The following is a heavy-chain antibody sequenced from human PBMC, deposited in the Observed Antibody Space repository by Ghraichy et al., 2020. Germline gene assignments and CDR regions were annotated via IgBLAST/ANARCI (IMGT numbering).Heavy chain of an antibody. CDR1: GGSISSQY. D-gene: IGHD3-16*01. CDR2: IYYSGS. V-gene: IGHV4-59*11. J-gene: IGHJ4*02. Sequence: SETLSLTCSVSGGSISSQYWNWIRQPPGKGLEWLGYIYYSGSHYNPSLKSRVTISVDTSKNQFSLKLTSVSAADTAVYYCARGESGGSFDYWGQGTLVTVSS. CDR3: ARGESGGSFDY.